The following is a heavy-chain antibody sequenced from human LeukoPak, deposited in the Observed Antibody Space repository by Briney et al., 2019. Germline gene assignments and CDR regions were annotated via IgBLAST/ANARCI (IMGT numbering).Heavy chain of an antibody. CDR3: ARDHRMTRGSNFDY. V-gene: IGHV1-69*10. J-gene: IGHJ4*02. CDR1: GGTFSSYA. D-gene: IGHD2-15*01. Sequence: PWASVKVSCKASGGTFSSYAISWVRQAPGQGLEWMGGIIPILGTANYAQKFQGRVTITADKSTSTAYMELSSLRSEDTAVYYCARDHRMTRGSNFDYWGQGTLVTVSS. CDR2: IIPILGTA.